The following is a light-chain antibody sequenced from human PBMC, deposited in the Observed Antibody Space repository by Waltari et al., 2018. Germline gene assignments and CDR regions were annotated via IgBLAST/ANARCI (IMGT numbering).Light chain of an antibody. CDR3: QQRGDWPPWT. Sequence: ETVLTQSPATLSLSPGERATLSCRASQSVSSYLAWYQQKPGQAPRLLIYDASNRATGIPARFCGSGSGTDFSLTIDSLEPEDFAVYYCQQRGDWPPWTFGQGTKVEIK. V-gene: IGKV3-11*01. J-gene: IGKJ1*01. CDR1: QSVSSY. CDR2: DAS.